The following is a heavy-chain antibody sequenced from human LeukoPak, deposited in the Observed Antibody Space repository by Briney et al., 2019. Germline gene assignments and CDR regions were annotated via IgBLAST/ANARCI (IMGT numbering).Heavy chain of an antibody. CDR1: GFTVSSNY. J-gene: IGHJ6*02. D-gene: IGHD6-19*01. CDR3: ARDPHSGWYYGMDV. Sequence: GGSLRLSCAASGFTVSSNYMSWVRQAPGKGLEWVSVIYSGGSTYYADSVKGRFTISRDNSKNTLYLQMNSLRAEDTAVYYCARDPHSGWYYGMDVWGQGTTVTVSS. CDR2: IYSGGST. V-gene: IGHV3-53*01.